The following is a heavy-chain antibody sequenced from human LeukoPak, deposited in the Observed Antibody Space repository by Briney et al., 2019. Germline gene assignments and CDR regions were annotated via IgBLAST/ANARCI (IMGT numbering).Heavy chain of an antibody. CDR2: IIPIFGTA. D-gene: IGHD6-13*01. Sequence: GSSVKVSCKASGGTFRNYAISWVRQAPGQGLEWMGGIIPIFGTADYAQKFQGRVTITADESTSTAYMELSSLRAEDTAVYYCASCIAAAGTEDYYYYMDVWGKGTTVTVSS. V-gene: IGHV1-69*01. J-gene: IGHJ6*03. CDR3: ASCIAAAGTEDYYYYMDV. CDR1: GGTFRNYA.